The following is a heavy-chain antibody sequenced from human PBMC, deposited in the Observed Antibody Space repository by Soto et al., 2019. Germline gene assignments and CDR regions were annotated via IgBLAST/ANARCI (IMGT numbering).Heavy chain of an antibody. CDR2: IGVRNGDT. CDR1: GFTFANSA. V-gene: IGHV1-58*02. D-gene: IGHD2-21*02. Sequence: QIQVVQSGPEVKQPGTSVKVSCMTSGFTFANSAIQWVRQARGQHLEWIGWIGVRNGDTNYAQKLQQRVTITRDISTSTAYVELGGLTSDDTAIYYCAAVLYSGGACCHFDHWGQGALVTVSS. CDR3: AAVLYSGGACCHFDH. J-gene: IGHJ4*02.